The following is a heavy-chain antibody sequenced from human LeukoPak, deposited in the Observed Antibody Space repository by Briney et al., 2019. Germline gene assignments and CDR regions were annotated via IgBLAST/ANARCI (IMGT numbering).Heavy chain of an antibody. V-gene: IGHV4-59*01. CDR1: GGSISSYY. D-gene: IGHD6-13*01. J-gene: IGHJ3*02. CDR2: IYYSGST. CDR3: ARGRSSSWYGGGAFDI. Sequence: SETLSLTCTVSGGSISSYYWSWIRQPPGKGLEWIGYIYYSGSTNYNPSLKSRVTISVDTSKNQFSLKLSSVTAADTAVYYCARGRSSSWYGGGAFDIWGQGTMVTVSS.